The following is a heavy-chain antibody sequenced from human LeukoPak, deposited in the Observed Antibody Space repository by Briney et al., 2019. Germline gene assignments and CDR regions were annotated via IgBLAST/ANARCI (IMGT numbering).Heavy chain of an antibody. J-gene: IGHJ4*02. CDR3: ARDGPRAGRGVIFDS. CDR1: GFIFSTYN. CDR2: IYSGGSI. D-gene: IGHD3-10*01. V-gene: IGHV3-66*01. Sequence: GGSLRLSCSASGFIFSTYNMSWVRQAPGKGLEWVSVIYSGGSIYYADSVKGRFTISRDNSKNTLYLQMNSLRAEDTAVYYCARDGPRAGRGVIFDSWGQGTLVTVAS.